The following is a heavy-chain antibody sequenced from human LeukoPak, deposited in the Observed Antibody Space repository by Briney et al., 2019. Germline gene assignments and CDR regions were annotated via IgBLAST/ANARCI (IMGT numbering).Heavy chain of an antibody. CDR2: ISDSGGST. CDR3: ASQKEKFYDSSGNY. D-gene: IGHD3-22*01. Sequence: GGSLRLSCAASGFTFSSYVMSWVRRAPGKGLKWVSAISDSGGSTYYADSVKGRFTISRDNSQNTLYLQMNNLRAEDTAIYYCASQKEKFYDSSGNYWSQGTLVTVSS. CDR1: GFTFSSYV. V-gene: IGHV3-23*01. J-gene: IGHJ4*02.